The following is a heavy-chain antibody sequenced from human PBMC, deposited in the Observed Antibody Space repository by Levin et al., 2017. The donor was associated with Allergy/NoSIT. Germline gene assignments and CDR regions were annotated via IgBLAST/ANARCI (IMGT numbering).Heavy chain of an antibody. CDR2: SYYSGTT. D-gene: IGHD3-10*01. Sequence: SETLSLTCTVSGGSFITSSYFWAWIRQPPGKGLEWLGSSYYSGTTYYNPSLKSRLTISIDTSTNQLSLKLRSVTAADTAVYYCARHTALLWFEELVFDSWGQGNLVAVSS. J-gene: IGHJ4*02. V-gene: IGHV4-39*01. CDR3: ARHTALLWFEELVFDS. CDR1: GGSFITSSYF.